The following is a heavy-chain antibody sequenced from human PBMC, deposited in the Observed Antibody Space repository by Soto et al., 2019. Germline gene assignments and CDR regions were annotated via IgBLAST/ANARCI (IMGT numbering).Heavy chain of an antibody. CDR2: ISSSGATI. V-gene: IGHV3-48*03. Sequence: PGGSLRLSCAASGFTFSDYEMNWVRQAPGKGLEWVSSISSSGATIYYADSVKGRFTISRDNAKNSLYLQMNSLRAEDTAVYYCARVIDFVWGSFRPLDYWGQGTLVSVSS. D-gene: IGHD3-16*02. CDR3: ARVIDFVWGSFRPLDY. J-gene: IGHJ4*02. CDR1: GFTFSDYE.